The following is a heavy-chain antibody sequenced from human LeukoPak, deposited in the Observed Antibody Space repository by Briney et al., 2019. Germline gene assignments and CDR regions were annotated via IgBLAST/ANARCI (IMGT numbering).Heavy chain of an antibody. J-gene: IGHJ4*02. Sequence: GGSLRLSCAASGFTVSGNYMSWVRQAPGKGLEWVSLIYSGGTTYYADSVKGRFTISRDNSKNTLYLQMNSLRAEDPAVYYCARDGVEWLLRDYFDYWGQGTVVTVSS. CDR2: IYSGGTT. D-gene: IGHD3-3*01. CDR1: GFTVSGNY. CDR3: ARDGVEWLLRDYFDY. V-gene: IGHV3-53*01.